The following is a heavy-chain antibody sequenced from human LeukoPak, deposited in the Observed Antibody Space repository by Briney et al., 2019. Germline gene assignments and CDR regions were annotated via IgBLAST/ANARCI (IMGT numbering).Heavy chain of an antibody. CDR1: GFTFSSYG. D-gene: IGHD3-9*01. V-gene: IGHV3-30*18. CDR3: AKSLTPDY. CDR2: ISYDGSNK. J-gene: IGHJ4*02. Sequence: GGSLRLSCAASGFTFSSYGMHWVRQAPGKGLEWVAVISYDGSNKYYADSVKGRFTISRDNSKNTLYLQMNSLRAEDTAAYYCAKSLTPDYWGQGTLVTVSS.